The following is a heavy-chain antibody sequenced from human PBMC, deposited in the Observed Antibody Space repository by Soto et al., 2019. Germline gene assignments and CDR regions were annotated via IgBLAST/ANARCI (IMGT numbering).Heavy chain of an antibody. CDR1: GFTFSRYG. CDR2: IWSDGSNK. D-gene: IGHD1-1*01. J-gene: IGHJ5*02. CDR3: ARDAQLELKTPFDP. V-gene: IGHV3-33*01. Sequence: QVQLVESGGGVVQPGRSLRLSCAASGFTFSRYGMHWVRQAPGKGLEWVAVIWSDGSNKYYADSVKGRFTISRDNSKNTLYLQMNSLRAEDTAVYYCARDAQLELKTPFDPWGLGTLVTVSS.